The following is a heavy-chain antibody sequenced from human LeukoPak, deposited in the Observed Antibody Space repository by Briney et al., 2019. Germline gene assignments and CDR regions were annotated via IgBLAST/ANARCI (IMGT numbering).Heavy chain of an antibody. CDR3: ASIDPWGSRYFDY. CDR1: GFTFSDYY. D-gene: IGHD7-27*01. Sequence: GGSLRLSCAASGFTFSDYYMNWIRQAPGKGLEWVSSISGGSRTINYADSVKGRFTTSRDNAKNSLFLQMNSLRAEDTAVYYCASIDPWGSRYFDYWGQGTLVTVSS. V-gene: IGHV3-11*04. J-gene: IGHJ4*02. CDR2: ISGGSRTI.